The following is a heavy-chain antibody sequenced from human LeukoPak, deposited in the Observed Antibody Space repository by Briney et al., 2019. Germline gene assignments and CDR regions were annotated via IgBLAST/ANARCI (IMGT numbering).Heavy chain of an antibody. Sequence: PGGSLRLSCAASGFTLSSYEMHWVRQAPGKGLVWVSRINSDGSRTGYADSVKGRFTISRDNAKNTLYLQMNSLRAEDTALYYCVKDKSDSSSSYFDYWGQGTLVTVSS. CDR2: INSDGSRT. CDR3: VKDKSDSSSSYFDY. CDR1: GFTLSSYE. D-gene: IGHD6-6*01. J-gene: IGHJ4*02. V-gene: IGHV3-74*01.